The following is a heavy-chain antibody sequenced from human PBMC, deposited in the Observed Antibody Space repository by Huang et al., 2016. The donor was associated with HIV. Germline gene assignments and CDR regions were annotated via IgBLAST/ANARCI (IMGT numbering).Heavy chain of an antibody. CDR1: GDSMNSSY. CDR3: ARRGVAAKHFDF. CDR2: GYVKVNT. V-gene: IGHV4-59*13. D-gene: IGHD3-10*01. Sequence: QVHLRESGPGLVKPSETLSFSCSVSGDSMNSSYWNWVRQPPGKGLGWSGHGYVKVNTKYNPSLMSRVTISVYTYKKQFYLKLNSVTAGDTAVYYCARRGVAAKHFDFWGQGIVVTVSS. J-gene: IGHJ4*02.